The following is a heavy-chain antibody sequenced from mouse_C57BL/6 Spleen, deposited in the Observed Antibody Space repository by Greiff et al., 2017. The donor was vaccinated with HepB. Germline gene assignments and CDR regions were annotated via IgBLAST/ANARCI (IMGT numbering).Heavy chain of an antibody. CDR1: GYAFSSSW. CDR3: ARERSTVLDY. Sequence: QVQLQQSGPELVKPGASVKISCKASGYAFSSSWMNWVKQRPGKGLEWIGRIYPGDGDTNYKGKFKGKATMTADKSSSTAYMQLSSLTSEDSAVYFCARERSTVLDYWGQGTTLTVSS. D-gene: IGHD1-1*01. CDR2: IYPGDGDT. J-gene: IGHJ2*01. V-gene: IGHV1-82*01.